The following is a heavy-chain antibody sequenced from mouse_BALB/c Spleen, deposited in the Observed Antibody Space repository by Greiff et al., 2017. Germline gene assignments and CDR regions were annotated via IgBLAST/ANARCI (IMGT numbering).Heavy chain of an antibody. CDR3: ARDDGYYLAWFAY. J-gene: IGHJ3*01. CDR1: GFSLTGYG. Sequence: VNVVESGPGLVAPSQSLSITCTVSGFSLTGYGVNWVRQPPGKGLEWLGMIWGDGSTDYNSALKSRLSISKDNSKSQVFLKMSSLQTDDTARYYCARDDGYYLAWFAYWGQGTLVTVSA. V-gene: IGHV2-6-7*01. CDR2: IWGDGST. D-gene: IGHD2-3*01.